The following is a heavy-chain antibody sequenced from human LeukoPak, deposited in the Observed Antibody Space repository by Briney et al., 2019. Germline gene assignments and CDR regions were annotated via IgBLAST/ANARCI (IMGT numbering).Heavy chain of an antibody. CDR1: GFTFSGYW. CDR2: TKYDGSEK. D-gene: IGHD6-13*01. V-gene: IGHV3-7*01. CDR3: ARDIEAAGLFLGY. J-gene: IGHJ4*02. Sequence: PGGSLRLSCAASGFTFSGYWMSWVRQAPGKGLEWGANTKYDGSEKYYVDSVKGRFTISRDNAKNSPYLQMNSLSAEDTAVYYCARDIEAAGLFLGYWGQGTLVTVSS.